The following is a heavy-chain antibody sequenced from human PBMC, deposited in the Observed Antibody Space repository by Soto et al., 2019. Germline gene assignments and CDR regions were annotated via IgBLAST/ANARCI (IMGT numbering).Heavy chain of an antibody. D-gene: IGHD2-15*01. J-gene: IGHJ1*01. CDR1: GYLFTAYS. CDR2: VNPSGGST. CDR3: AREENCSGGTCYSEYFHR. Sequence: GASVKVSCKASGYLFTAYSMHWVRLAPGQGLEWMGVVNPSGGSTKYAQNFQGRVTMTRDTSTTTIYMELSSLRSDDMAIYYCAREENCSGGTCYSEYFHRWGQGTLVTVSS. V-gene: IGHV1-46*01.